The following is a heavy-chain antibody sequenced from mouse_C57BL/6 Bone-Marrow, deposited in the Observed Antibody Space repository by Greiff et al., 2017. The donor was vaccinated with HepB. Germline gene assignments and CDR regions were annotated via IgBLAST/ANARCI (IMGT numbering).Heavy chain of an antibody. CDR1: GFTFSSYT. J-gene: IGHJ3*01. CDR2: ISGGGGNT. Sequence: EVQLKESGGGLVKPGGSLKLSCAASGFTFSSYTMSWVRQTPEKRLEWVATISGGGGNTYYPDSVKGRFTISRDNAKNTLYLQMSSLRSEDTALYYCARHEGYWGLRRRGFAYWGQGTLVTVSA. CDR3: ARHEGYWGLRRRGFAY. V-gene: IGHV5-9*01. D-gene: IGHD2-4*01.